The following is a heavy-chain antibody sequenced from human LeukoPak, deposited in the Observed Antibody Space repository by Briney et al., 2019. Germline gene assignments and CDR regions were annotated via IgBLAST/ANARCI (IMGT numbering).Heavy chain of an antibody. CDR2: ISSSSSYT. D-gene: IGHD3-10*01. CDR1: GFTFNNAW. J-gene: IGHJ4*02. V-gene: IGHV3-11*06. Sequence: GGSLRLSCAASGFTFNNAWMNWIRQAPGKGLEWVSYISSSSSYTNYADSVKGRFTISRDNAKNSLYLQMNSLRAEDTAVYYCARVMSSHAIYGSGSYYFDYWGQGTLVTVSS. CDR3: ARVMSSHAIYGSGSYYFDY.